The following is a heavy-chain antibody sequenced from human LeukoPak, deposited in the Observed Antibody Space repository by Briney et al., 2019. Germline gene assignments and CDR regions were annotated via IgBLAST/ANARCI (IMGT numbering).Heavy chain of an antibody. CDR1: GFSLNYYW. CDR2: IKADGSEK. D-gene: IGHD2-15*01. V-gene: IGHV3-7*01. CDR3: AREIWYCSGGSCYTDAFDI. Sequence: GGSLRLSCTASGFSLNYYWMTWVRQAPGKGLEWVANIKADGSEKYYVDSVKGRFIVSRDNAKNSLYLEMNSLRVEDTAVYYCAREIWYCSGGSCYTDAFDIWGQGTMVTVSS. J-gene: IGHJ3*02.